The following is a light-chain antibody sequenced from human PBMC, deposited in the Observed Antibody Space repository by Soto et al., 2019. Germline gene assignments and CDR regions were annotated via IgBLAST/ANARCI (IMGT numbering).Light chain of an antibody. CDR1: SSDVGRYDY. CDR3: CSKAGTSTAV. V-gene: IGLV2-11*01. J-gene: IGLJ2*01. Sequence: QSALTQPRSVSGSPGQSVTISCTGTSSDVGRYDYVSWYQHHPGKAPKLLIYDVNKWPSGVPDRFSGSKSGNTASLSISGLQAEDEADYYCCSKAGTSTAVFGGGTKVNVL. CDR2: DVN.